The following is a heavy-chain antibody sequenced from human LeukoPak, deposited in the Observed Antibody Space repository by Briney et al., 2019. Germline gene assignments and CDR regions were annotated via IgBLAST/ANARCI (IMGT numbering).Heavy chain of an antibody. CDR3: ARAVGASFDY. J-gene: IGHJ4*02. Sequence: SSQTLSLTCTVSGVSISSGSYYWSWIRQPAGKGLQWIGRIYTSGSTNYNPSLKSRVTISVDTSKNQFSLKLSSVTAADTAVYYCARAVGASFDYWGQGTLVTVS. CDR2: IYTSGST. V-gene: IGHV4-61*02. CDR1: GVSISSGSYY. D-gene: IGHD1-26*01.